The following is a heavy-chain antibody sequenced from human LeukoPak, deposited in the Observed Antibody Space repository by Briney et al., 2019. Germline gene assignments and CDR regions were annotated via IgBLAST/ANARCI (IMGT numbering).Heavy chain of an antibody. CDR3: AKDRDYYGSGSDY. V-gene: IGHV3-30*18. CDR2: ISYDEMYQ. CDR1: GFTLNIYG. Sequence: GGSLRLSCAASGFTLNIYGMHGVRQAPGKGLEWVAGISYDEMYQYYADSVKGRFTISRDNSKNTLFLQMNSLRAEDTAIYYCAKDRDYYGSGSDYWGQGTLVTVSS. J-gene: IGHJ4*02. D-gene: IGHD3-10*01.